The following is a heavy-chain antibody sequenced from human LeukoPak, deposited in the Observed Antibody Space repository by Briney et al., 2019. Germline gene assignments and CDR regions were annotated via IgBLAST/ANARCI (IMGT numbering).Heavy chain of an antibody. D-gene: IGHD2-15*01. CDR2: ISYDGSNK. Sequence: GRSLRLSCAASGFTFSSYAMHWVRQAPGKGLEWVAVISYDGSNKYYADSVKGRFTIYRDNSKNTLYLQMNCLRAEDTAVYYCARYRRYCSRGSCYYYYYGMDVWGQGTTVTVSS. V-gene: IGHV3-30-3*01. CDR3: ARYRRYCSRGSCYYYYYGMDV. J-gene: IGHJ6*02. CDR1: GFTFSSYA.